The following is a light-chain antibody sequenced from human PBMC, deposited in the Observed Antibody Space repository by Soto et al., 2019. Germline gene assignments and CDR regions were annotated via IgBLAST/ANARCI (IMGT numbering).Light chain of an antibody. CDR1: SSDVGNYNL. J-gene: IGLJ3*02. CDR3: CSYTGSDTSR. V-gene: IGLV2-23*01. Sequence: QSVLTQPASVSGSPGQSITISCTGTSSDVGNYNLVSWYQQHPGNAPKLINFEGSKRPSGVSNRFSGSESGNAASLTISGLQAEDEADYYCCSYTGSDTSRFGGGTKLTVL. CDR2: EGS.